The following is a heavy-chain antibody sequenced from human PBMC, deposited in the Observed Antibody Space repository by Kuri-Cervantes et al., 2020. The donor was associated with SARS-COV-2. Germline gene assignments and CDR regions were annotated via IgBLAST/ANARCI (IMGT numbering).Heavy chain of an antibody. J-gene: IGHJ4*02. Sequence: GESLKISCAASGFTFSSYAMSWVRQAPGKGLEWVSAISGSGGSTYYADSVKGRFTISRDNSKNTLYLQMNSLRAEDTAVYYCAKAGIVGVPADGGGFDYWGQGTLVTVSS. V-gene: IGHV3-23*01. D-gene: IGHD2-2*01. CDR1: GFTFSSYA. CDR3: AKAGIVGVPADGGGFDY. CDR2: ISGSGGST.